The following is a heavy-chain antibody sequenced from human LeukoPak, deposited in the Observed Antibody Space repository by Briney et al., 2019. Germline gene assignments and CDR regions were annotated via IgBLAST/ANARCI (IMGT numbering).Heavy chain of an antibody. J-gene: IGHJ4*02. V-gene: IGHV4-59*01. CDR1: GGSISSYY. Sequence: SETLSLTCTVSGGSISSYYWSWIRQPPGKGLEWIGYVYYSGTTNYNPSLKSRVTISVDTSKNQFSLKLSSVTAADTAVYYCARVIGITGTTDYWGQGTLVTVSS. D-gene: IGHD1-7*01. CDR2: VYYSGTT. CDR3: ARVIGITGTTDY.